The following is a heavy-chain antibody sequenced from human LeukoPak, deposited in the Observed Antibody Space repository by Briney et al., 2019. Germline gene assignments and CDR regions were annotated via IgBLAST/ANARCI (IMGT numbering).Heavy chain of an antibody. V-gene: IGHV1-18*01. Sequence: GASVKVSCKASGYTFTSYGISWVRQAPGQGLEWMGWISAYNGNTNYAQKLQGRVTMTTDTSTSTAYMELRSLRSDDTAVYYCARDHSGVVAAYAWGAAFDIWGQGTMVTVSS. D-gene: IGHD2-15*01. CDR2: ISAYNGNT. J-gene: IGHJ3*02. CDR3: ARDHSGVVAAYAWGAAFDI. CDR1: GYTFTSYG.